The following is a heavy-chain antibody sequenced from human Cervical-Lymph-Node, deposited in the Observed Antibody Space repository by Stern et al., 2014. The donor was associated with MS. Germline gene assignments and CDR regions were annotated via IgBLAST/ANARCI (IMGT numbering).Heavy chain of an antibody. CDR3: ARVGWELLDAFDI. D-gene: IGHD1-26*01. V-gene: IGHV1-46*01. CDR2: INPSGGST. CDR1: GYTSTSYY. J-gene: IGHJ3*02. Sequence: VQLLQSGAEVKKPGASVKVSCKASGYTSTSYYMHWVRQAPGQGLEWMGIINPSGGSTSYAQKFQGRVTMTRDTSTSTVYMELSSLRSEDTAVYYCARVGWELLDAFDIWGQGTMVTVSS.